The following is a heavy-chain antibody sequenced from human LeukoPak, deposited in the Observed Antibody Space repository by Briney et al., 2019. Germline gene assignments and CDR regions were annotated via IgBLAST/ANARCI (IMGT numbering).Heavy chain of an antibody. Sequence: GASVKVSCKASGYTFTGYYMHWVRQAPGQGLEWMGWINPNSGGTNYAQKFQGRVTMTRDTSISTAYMELSRLRSDDTAVYYCARVQAPTYYYDSSGYYLAYWGQGTLVTVSS. CDR1: GYTFTGYY. CDR3: ARVQAPTYYYDSSGYYLAY. J-gene: IGHJ4*02. V-gene: IGHV1-2*02. D-gene: IGHD3-22*01. CDR2: INPNSGGT.